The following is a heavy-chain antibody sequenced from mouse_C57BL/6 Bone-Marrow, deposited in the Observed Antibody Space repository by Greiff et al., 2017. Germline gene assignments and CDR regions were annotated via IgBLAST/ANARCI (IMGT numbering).Heavy chain of an antibody. D-gene: IGHD3-2*02. CDR3: ARHSSGYPAY. J-gene: IGHJ3*01. CDR2: INSDGGST. V-gene: IGHV5-2*01. Sequence: EVKLMESGGGLVQPGESLQLSCESNEYEFPYHDMSWVRKTPEKRLELVSAINSDGGSTYYPDTMEGRFIISREKTKKTMYLQISSLRSEDTALYYCARHSSGYPAYWGQGTLVTVSA. CDR1: EYEFPYHD.